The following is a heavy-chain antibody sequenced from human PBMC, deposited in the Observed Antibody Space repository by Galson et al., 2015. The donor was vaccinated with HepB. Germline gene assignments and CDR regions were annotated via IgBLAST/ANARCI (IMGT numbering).Heavy chain of an antibody. CDR1: GYTFTGYY. CDR2: INPNSGGT. Sequence: SVKVSCKASGYTFTGYYMHWVRQAPGQGLEWMGWINPNSGGTNYAQKFQGRVTMTRDTSISTAYMELSRLRSDDTAVYYRARRVCSSTSCYSHFDYWGQGTLVTVSS. CDR3: ARRVCSSTSCYSHFDY. V-gene: IGHV1-2*02. D-gene: IGHD2-2*01. J-gene: IGHJ4*02.